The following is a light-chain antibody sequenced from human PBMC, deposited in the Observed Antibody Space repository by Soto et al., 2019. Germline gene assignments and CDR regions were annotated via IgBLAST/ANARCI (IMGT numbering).Light chain of an antibody. V-gene: IGLV1-47*02. J-gene: IGLJ1*01. Sequence: VLTQPPSASGTPGQRVTISCSGSSSNIGSNYVYWYQQLPGTAPKLLIYSNNQRPSGVPDRFSGSKSGTSASLAISGLRSEDEADYYCAAWDDSLGGVFGTGTKVT. CDR3: AAWDDSLGGV. CDR2: SNN. CDR1: SSNIGSNY.